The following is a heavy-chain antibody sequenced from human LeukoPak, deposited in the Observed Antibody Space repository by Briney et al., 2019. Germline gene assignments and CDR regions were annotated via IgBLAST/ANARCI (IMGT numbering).Heavy chain of an antibody. Sequence: PGGSLRLSCAASGFTFSSYSMNWVRQAPGKGLEWVSSISSSSSYIYYADSLKGRFTISRDNAKNSLYLQMNSLRAEDTAVYYCARDQGIAARPKYYFDYWGQGTLVTVSS. CDR1: GFTFSSYS. CDR2: ISSSSSYI. D-gene: IGHD6-6*01. J-gene: IGHJ4*02. CDR3: ARDQGIAARPKYYFDY. V-gene: IGHV3-21*01.